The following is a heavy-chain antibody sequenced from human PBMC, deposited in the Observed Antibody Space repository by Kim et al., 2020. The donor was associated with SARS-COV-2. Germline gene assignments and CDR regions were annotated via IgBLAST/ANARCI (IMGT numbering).Heavy chain of an antibody. CDR3: SRRAVYSHGDSHDH. CDR2: IRSKAYGGTT. D-gene: IGHD4-4*01. V-gene: IGHV3-49*04. CDR1: GFTFGDYA. Sequence: GGSLRLSCTASGFTFGDYAMSWVRQAPGKGLEWVGFIRSKAYGGTTEYAASVKGRFTISRDDSKSNAYLQMNSLKSEDTAVYYCSRRAVYSHGDSHDHWGQGTLVTVSS. J-gene: IGHJ4*02.